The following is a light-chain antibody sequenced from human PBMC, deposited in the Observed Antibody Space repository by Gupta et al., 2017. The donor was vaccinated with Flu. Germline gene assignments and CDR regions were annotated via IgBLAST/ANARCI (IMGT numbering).Light chain of an antibody. CDR2: IDW. CDR3: QVWAETTGSRV. CDR1: NIVMKS. J-gene: IGLJ3*02. Sequence: SVLTQPPSVSVAPGQTARITCEGDNIVMKSVLWYKQKPGQATALVVDIDWARPSGIPDRFSCSNSGTPATPTLSMVAAGDEADDDCQVWAETTGSRVFGGGTKLTVL. V-gene: IGLV3-21*02.